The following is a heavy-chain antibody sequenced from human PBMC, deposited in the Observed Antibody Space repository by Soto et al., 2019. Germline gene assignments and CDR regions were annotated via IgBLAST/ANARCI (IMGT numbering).Heavy chain of an antibody. V-gene: IGHV4-39*01. CDR2: IYYSGST. CDR1: CGSISSSSYY. J-gene: IGHJ5*02. D-gene: IGHD3-3*01. Sequence: SETLSLTCTVSCGSISSSSYYWGWIRQPPGKGLEWIGSIYYSGSTYYNPSLKSRVTISVDTSKNQFSLKLSSVTAADTAVYYCARHDLPITIFGGWFDPWGQGTLVTVSS. CDR3: ARHDLPITIFGGWFDP.